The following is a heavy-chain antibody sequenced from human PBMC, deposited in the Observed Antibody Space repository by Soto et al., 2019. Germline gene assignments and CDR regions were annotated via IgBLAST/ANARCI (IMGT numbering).Heavy chain of an antibody. CDR3: AKGAVYDRSSPPTLDYFDY. D-gene: IGHD3-22*01. V-gene: IGHV1-18*01. CDR1: GYTFATYG. J-gene: IGHJ4*02. Sequence: VASVKVSCKASGYTFATYGITWVRQAPGQGLEWMGWINPYNEKTNYVQKLQGRVTMTIDTSTSTAYMEVRSLRSDDTAVYYCAKGAVYDRSSPPTLDYFDYWGQGTLVTVSS. CDR2: INPYNEKT.